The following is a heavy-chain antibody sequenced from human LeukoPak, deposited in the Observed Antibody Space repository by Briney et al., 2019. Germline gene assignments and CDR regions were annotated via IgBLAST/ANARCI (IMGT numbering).Heavy chain of an antibody. CDR1: GYSFTSYW. J-gene: IGHJ3*02. V-gene: IGHV5-51*01. D-gene: IGHD6-19*01. CDR3: ARAGIAVAGTSRGAFDI. CDR2: IYPGDSDT. Sequence: GASLKISCKGSGYSFTSYWIGWVRPMPGKGLEWMGIIYPGDSDTRYSPSFQGQVTISADKSISTAYLQWSSLKASDTAMYYCARAGIAVAGTSRGAFDIWGQGTMVTVSS.